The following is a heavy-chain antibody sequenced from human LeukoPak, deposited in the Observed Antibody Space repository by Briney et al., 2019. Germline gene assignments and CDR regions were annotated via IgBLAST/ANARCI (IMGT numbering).Heavy chain of an antibody. Sequence: GGSLRLSCAASGFTFSSYAMSWVRQAPGKGLEWVSAISGSGGSTYYADPVKGRFTISRDNSKNTLYLQMNSLRAEDTAVYYCAKHIAAAPYSPLFDYWGQGTLVTVSS. V-gene: IGHV3-23*01. D-gene: IGHD6-13*01. CDR1: GFTFSSYA. CDR2: ISGSGGST. J-gene: IGHJ4*02. CDR3: AKHIAAAPYSPLFDY.